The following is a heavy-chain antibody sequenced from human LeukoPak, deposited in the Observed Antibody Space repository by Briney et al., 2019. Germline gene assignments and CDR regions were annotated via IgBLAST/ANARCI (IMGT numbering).Heavy chain of an antibody. CDR1: GFTFSSYE. CDR2: ISSSGSTI. J-gene: IGHJ4*02. CDR3: AKDPFTMVRGVITH. D-gene: IGHD3-10*01. V-gene: IGHV3-48*03. Sequence: PGGSLRLSCAASGFTFSSYEMKWVRQAPGKGLEWVSYISSSGSTIYYADSVKGRFTISRENAKNSVYVKMNSLRGEDRAVYYSAKDPFTMVRGVITHSGQGTLVTVSS.